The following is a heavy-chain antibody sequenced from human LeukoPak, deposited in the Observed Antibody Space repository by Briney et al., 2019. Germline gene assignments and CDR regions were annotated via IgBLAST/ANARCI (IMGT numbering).Heavy chain of an antibody. V-gene: IGHV3-21*01. Sequence: GGSLRLSCAASGFTFSSYSMNWVRQAPGKGLEWVSSISSSSSYIYYADSVKGRFTISRDNAKNSLYLQMNSLRAEDTAVYYCARVPEQRHWNFDYWGRGTLVTVSS. CDR3: ARVPEQRHWNFDY. CDR1: GFTFSSYS. J-gene: IGHJ4*02. D-gene: IGHD6-25*01. CDR2: ISSSSSYI.